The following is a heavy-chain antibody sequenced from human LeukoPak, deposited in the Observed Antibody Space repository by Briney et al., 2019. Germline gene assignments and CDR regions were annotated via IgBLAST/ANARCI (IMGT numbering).Heavy chain of an antibody. Sequence: PGGSLRLSCAASGFTFSSYAMSWVRQAPGKGLEWVSAISGSGGSTYYADSVKGRFTISRDNSKNTLYLQMNSLRAEDTAVYYCARRSTVAGLFAGDYWGQGTLVTVSS. D-gene: IGHD6-19*01. J-gene: IGHJ4*02. V-gene: IGHV3-23*01. CDR2: ISGSGGST. CDR3: ARRSTVAGLFAGDY. CDR1: GFTFSSYA.